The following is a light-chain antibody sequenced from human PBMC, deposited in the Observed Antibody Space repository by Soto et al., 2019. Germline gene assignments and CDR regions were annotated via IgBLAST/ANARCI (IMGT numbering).Light chain of an antibody. J-gene: IGKJ2*01. CDR3: QQTYNSHT. Sequence: DIPMTQSPSSLSASVGDRVTISCRASQSIANHLNWYQQKPGKAPKLLIYAASTLQSGVPSRFSGAGSETYFALTISSLQLEDFATYYCQQTYNSHTFGQGTKREMK. V-gene: IGKV1-39*01. CDR1: QSIANH. CDR2: AAS.